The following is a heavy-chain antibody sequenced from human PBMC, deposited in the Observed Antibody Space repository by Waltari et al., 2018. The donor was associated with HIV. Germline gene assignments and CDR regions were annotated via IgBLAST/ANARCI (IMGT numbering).Heavy chain of an antibody. CDR2: IRSKAYGGTT. CDR3: TRGRSGGYYGMDV. V-gene: IGHV3-49*03. J-gene: IGHJ6*02. D-gene: IGHD6-25*01. Sequence: EVQLVESGGGLVQPGRSLRLPCTASGFTFGDSAMSWFRQAQGKGVEGVGFIRSKAYGGTTEYAASVKGRFTISRDDSKSIAYLQMNSLKTEDTAVYYCTRGRSGGYYGMDVWGQGTTVTVSS. CDR1: GFTFGDSA.